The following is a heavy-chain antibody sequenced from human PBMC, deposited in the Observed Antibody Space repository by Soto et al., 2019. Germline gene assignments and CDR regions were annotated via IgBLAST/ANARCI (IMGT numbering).Heavy chain of an antibody. J-gene: IGHJ5*02. CDR1: GSSIINSAYY. V-gene: IGHV4-39*02. D-gene: IGHD1-1*01. Sequence: PSATLALTCSVSGSSIINSAYYCALLRQPPGKGLERIRNIFYSGRVYYNPSLQVRVTMSVDTSRNQFSLHWRSVTAADTAVYYCARARIVLMSTAWFDPWGRGTLVTVSS. CDR2: IFYSGRV. CDR3: ARARIVLMSTAWFDP.